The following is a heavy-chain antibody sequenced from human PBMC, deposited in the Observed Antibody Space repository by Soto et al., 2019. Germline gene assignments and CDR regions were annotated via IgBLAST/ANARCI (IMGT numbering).Heavy chain of an antibody. J-gene: IGHJ4*02. V-gene: IGHV1-69*01. CDR3: TRGIGSGGVIGGFDY. D-gene: IGHD3-16*02. CDR2: IIPMFDTA. Sequence: QVQLVQSETEVKKPGSAVKVSCKASGGTFNTYAMNWVRQAPGQGLEWMGGIIPMFDTARYAQKFQGRVTITVDESTTTAYMELSSLRSDDTDVYYCTRGIGSGGVIGGFDYWGQGTRVTVSS. CDR1: GGTFNTYA.